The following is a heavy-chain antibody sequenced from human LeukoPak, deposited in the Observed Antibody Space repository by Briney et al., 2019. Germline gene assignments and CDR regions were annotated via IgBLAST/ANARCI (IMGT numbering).Heavy chain of an antibody. CDR1: GGTFSSYA. V-gene: IGHV1-69*04. J-gene: IGHJ5*02. CDR3: ARGELPPPGP. Sequence: GASVKVSCKASGGTFSSYAISLVRQAPGQGLEWMGRIIPILGIANYAQKFQGRVTITADKSTSTAYMELSSLRSEDTAVYYCARGELPPPGPWGQGTLVTVSS. CDR2: IIPILGIA. D-gene: IGHD1-7*01.